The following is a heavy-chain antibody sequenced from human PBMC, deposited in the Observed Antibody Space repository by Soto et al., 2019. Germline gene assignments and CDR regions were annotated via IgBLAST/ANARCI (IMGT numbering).Heavy chain of an antibody. Sequence: GGSLRLPCAASGFTFDDYAMHWVRQVPGKGLEWVSDINWNSGSIGYGDSVKGRFAISRDNAKNSLHLQMNSLSAEDTAFYYCVKDESINWYSGHFRHWGQGTLVTVSS. CDR3: VKDESINWYSGHFRH. V-gene: IGHV3-9*01. D-gene: IGHD6-13*01. CDR2: INWNSGSI. J-gene: IGHJ1*01. CDR1: GFTFDDYA.